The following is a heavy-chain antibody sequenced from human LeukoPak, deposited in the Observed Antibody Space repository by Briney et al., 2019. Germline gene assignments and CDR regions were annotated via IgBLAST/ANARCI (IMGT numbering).Heavy chain of an antibody. Sequence: PSETLSLTCTVSGGSISSYYWSWIRQPPGKGLEWIGYIYYSGSTNYIPSLKSRVTISVDTSKNQFSLKLSSVTAADTAVYYCARGFGEYYFDYWGQGTLVTVSS. CDR1: GGSISSYY. V-gene: IGHV4-59*01. D-gene: IGHD3-3*01. CDR2: IYYSGST. CDR3: ARGFGEYYFDY. J-gene: IGHJ4*02.